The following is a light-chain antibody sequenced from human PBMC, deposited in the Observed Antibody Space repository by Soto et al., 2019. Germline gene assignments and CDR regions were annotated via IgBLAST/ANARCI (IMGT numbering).Light chain of an antibody. CDR1: SSDVGSYNL. J-gene: IGLJ1*01. CDR3: CSYAGISTFYV. V-gene: IGLV2-23*02. CDR2: GVN. Sequence: QSALTQPASVSGSPGQSITISCTGTSSDVGSYNLVSWYQQHPGKAPKLMIYGVNKRPSGVSNRFSGSKSGNTASLTISGRQAEDEADYYCCSYAGISTFYVFGTGTKLTVL.